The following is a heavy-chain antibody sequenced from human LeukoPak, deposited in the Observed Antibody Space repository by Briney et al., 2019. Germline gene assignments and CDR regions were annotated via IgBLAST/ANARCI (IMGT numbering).Heavy chain of an antibody. CDR3: ARDPSRGGYSFLGWFDP. Sequence: SVKVSCKASGGTFSSYAISWVRQAPGQGLEWMGGIIPIFGTANYAQKFQGRVTITADKSTSTAYMELSILRSEDTAVYYCARDPSRGGYSFLGWFDPWGQGTLVTVSS. D-gene: IGHD5-18*01. CDR2: IIPIFGTA. J-gene: IGHJ5*02. CDR1: GGTFSSYA. V-gene: IGHV1-69*06.